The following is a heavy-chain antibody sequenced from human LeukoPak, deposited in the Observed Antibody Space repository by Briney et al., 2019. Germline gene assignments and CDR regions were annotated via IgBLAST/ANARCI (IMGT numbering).Heavy chain of an antibody. CDR1: GFSVSNNY. CDR3: ARGRPHGNDY. Sequence: GGSLRLSCAVSGFSVSNNYMNWVRQAPGKGLEWVSLIYSRGGTSYADSVKGRFSISRDNAKNTLYLQMNSLRVEDTAVYYCARGRPHGNDYWGQGTLVTVSS. CDR2: IYSRGGT. J-gene: IGHJ4*02. D-gene: IGHD4-23*01. V-gene: IGHV3-53*01.